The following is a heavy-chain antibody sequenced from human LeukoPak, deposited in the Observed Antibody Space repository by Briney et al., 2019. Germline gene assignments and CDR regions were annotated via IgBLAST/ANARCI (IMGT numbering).Heavy chain of an antibody. V-gene: IGHV3-33*01. D-gene: IGHD1-26*01. Sequence: GGSLRLSCAASGFTFSSYGMHWVRQAPGKGLEWVAVIWYDGSNKYYADSVKGRFTISRDNSKNTPYLQMNSLRAEDTAVYYCARGGGSYSFDYWGQGTLVTVSS. CDR3: ARGGGSYSFDY. CDR1: GFTFSSYG. CDR2: IWYDGSNK. J-gene: IGHJ4*02.